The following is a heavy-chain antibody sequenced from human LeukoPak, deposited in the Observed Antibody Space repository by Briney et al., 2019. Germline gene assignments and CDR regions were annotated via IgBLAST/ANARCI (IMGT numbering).Heavy chain of an antibody. V-gene: IGHV3-43*02. CDR1: GFTFDEFA. J-gene: IGHJ1*01. CDR2: VSGDGGRT. CDR3: ARDRTSRAPTYFHH. Sequence: PGGSLRLSCAASGFTFDEFAMHWVRQAPGKGLEWVSFVSGDGGRTDYADSVKGRFTISRDNSKNSLYLQMNSLTAEDTAFYFCARDRTSRAPTYFHHWGQGTLVTVSA. D-gene: IGHD2-2*01.